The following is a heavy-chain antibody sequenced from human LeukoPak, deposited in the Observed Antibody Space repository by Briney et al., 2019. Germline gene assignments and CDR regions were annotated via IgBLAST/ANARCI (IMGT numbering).Heavy chain of an antibody. CDR3: ARTYSSPYFDY. V-gene: IGHV3-7*01. D-gene: IGHD6-19*01. J-gene: IGHJ4*02. Sequence: GGSLRLSCAASGFTFSSYWMSWVRQAPGKGLEWVANIKQDGSEKYYVDSVKGRFTIPRDNAKNSLYLQMNSLRAEETAAYYCARTYSSPYFDYWGQGTLVTVSS. CDR2: IKQDGSEK. CDR1: GFTFSSYW.